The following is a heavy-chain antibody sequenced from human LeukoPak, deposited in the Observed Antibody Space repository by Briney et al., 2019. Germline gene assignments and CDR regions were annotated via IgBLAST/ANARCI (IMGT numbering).Heavy chain of an antibody. J-gene: IGHJ4*02. Sequence: PGGSLRLSCAASGFTLISYILNWVRQAPGKGVERVSSITSSIRYIYYAHSVKGRFTISRDNAKNSLYLQMNSLRAEDTAVHYCARDGYGDYPLEYWGQGTLVTVSS. CDR2: ITSSIRYI. CDR3: ARDGYGDYPLEY. V-gene: IGHV3-21*01. CDR1: GFTLISYI. D-gene: IGHD4-17*01.